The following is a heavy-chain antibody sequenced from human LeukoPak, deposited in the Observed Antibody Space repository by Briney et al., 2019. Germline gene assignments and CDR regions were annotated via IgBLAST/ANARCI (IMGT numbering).Heavy chain of an antibody. D-gene: IGHD4-17*01. CDR1: GGSFSGYY. CDR3: ARGAAVTTRFAYDY. J-gene: IGHJ4*02. Sequence: SETLSLTCAVYGGSFSGYYWSWIRQPPGKGLEWIGEINHSGSTNYNPSLKSRVTISVDTSKNQFSLKLSSVTAADTAVYYCARGAAVTTRFAYDYWGQGTLVTVSP. V-gene: IGHV4-34*01. CDR2: INHSGST.